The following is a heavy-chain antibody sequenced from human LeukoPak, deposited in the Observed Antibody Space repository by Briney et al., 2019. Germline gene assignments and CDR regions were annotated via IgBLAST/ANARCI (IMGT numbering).Heavy chain of an antibody. D-gene: IGHD3-16*01. V-gene: IGHV3-9*01. J-gene: IGHJ4*02. CDR1: GFTFDDYA. CDR3: VLGGGGDDY. Sequence: GRSLRLSCAASGFTFDDYAMHWVRQAPGKGLEWVSGISWNSGSIGYADSVKGRFTISRDNSKNTLYLQMNSLRAEDTAVYYCVLGGGGDDYWGQGTLVTVSS. CDR2: ISWNSGSI.